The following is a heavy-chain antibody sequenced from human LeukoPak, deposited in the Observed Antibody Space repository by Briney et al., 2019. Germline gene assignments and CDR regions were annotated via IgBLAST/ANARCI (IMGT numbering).Heavy chain of an antibody. CDR3: ERTNHDVLTVARMDV. CDR1: GYTFTNYG. V-gene: IGHV1-18*04. J-gene: IGHJ6*04. D-gene: IGHD3-9*01. CDR2: ITAYNANT. Sequence: GATVKLSCKASGYTFTNYGTTWARQAPGQALEWMGWITAYNANTNYAQKFERRVTMTTDTYTSTVYIELRSLRSDDTASYYYERTNHDVLTVARMDVWGKGTTLSVPS.